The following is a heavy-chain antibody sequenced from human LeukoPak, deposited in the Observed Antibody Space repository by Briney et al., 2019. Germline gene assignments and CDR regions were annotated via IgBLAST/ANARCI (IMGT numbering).Heavy chain of an antibody. V-gene: IGHV4-59*08. D-gene: IGHD2/OR15-2a*01. CDR1: GGSFSTYY. CDR3: ARSGDEYDSTGFDH. Sequence: TSETLSLTCSISGGSFSTYYWTWVRQPPGKSLEWIGCAYYTGSTVYNPSLRSRLALSIDTSNNQFSLKLNSVTAADTAIYFCARSGDEYDSTGFDHWGQGILVTVSS. J-gene: IGHJ4*02. CDR2: AYYTGST.